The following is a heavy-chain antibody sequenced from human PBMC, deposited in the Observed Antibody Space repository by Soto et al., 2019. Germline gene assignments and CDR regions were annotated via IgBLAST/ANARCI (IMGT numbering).Heavy chain of an antibody. CDR1: GYTFTSYG. Sequence: ASVKVSCKASGYTFTSYGISWVRQAPGQGLEWMGRIIPILGIANYAQKFQGRVTITADKSTSTAYMELSSLRSEDTAVYYCARTFNYDILTGYRAFDIWGQGTMVTVSS. J-gene: IGHJ3*02. V-gene: IGHV1-69*04. CDR2: IIPILGIA. CDR3: ARTFNYDILTGYRAFDI. D-gene: IGHD3-9*01.